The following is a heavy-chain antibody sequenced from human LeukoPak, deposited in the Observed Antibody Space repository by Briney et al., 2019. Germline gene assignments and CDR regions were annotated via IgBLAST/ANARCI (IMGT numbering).Heavy chain of an antibody. D-gene: IGHD3-22*01. V-gene: IGHV4-4*07. Sequence: GSLRLSCAASGFTFSSYAMSWIRQPAGKGLEWIGRIYTSGSTNYNPSLKSRVTMSVDTSKNQFSLKLSSVTAADTAVYYCARDRSNYYDSSGYYYDAFDIWGQGTMVTVSS. J-gene: IGHJ3*02. CDR1: GFTFSSYA. CDR2: IYTSGST. CDR3: ARDRSNYYDSSGYYYDAFDI.